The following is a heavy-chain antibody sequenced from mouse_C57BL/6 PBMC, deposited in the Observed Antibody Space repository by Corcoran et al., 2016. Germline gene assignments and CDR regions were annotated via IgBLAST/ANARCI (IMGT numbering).Heavy chain of an antibody. CDR3: AKGPGSSYAMDY. CDR1: GYTFTDYY. Sequence: EVQLQQSGPELVKPGASVKISCKASGYTFTDYYMNWVKQSHGKSLEWIGDINPNNGGTSYNQKFKGKATLNVDKSSSSAYMELRSLTSEDSAVYYCAKGPGSSYAMDYWGQGTSVTVSS. V-gene: IGHV1-26*01. D-gene: IGHD1-1*01. J-gene: IGHJ4*01. CDR2: INPNNGGT.